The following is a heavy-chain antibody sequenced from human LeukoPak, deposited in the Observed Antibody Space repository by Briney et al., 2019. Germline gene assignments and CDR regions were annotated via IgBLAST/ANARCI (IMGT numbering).Heavy chain of an antibody. D-gene: IGHD3-16*01. V-gene: IGHV4-59*01. CDR2: IYYTGSA. Sequence: PGGSLRLSCAASGFTFSNAWMSWVRQAPGRGLEWIGYIYYTGSANYNPSLKSRVTISLNTSKNQFSLKLNSMTAADTAVYYCARDGGLMQGWFDPWGQGTLVTVSS. CDR3: ARDGGLMQGWFDP. J-gene: IGHJ5*02. CDR1: GFTFSNAW.